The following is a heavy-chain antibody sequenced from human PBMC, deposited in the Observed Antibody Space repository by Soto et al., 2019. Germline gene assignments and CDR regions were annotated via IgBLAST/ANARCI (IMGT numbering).Heavy chain of an antibody. Sequence: GASVKVSCKVSRYTLPELSMDWVRQAPGKGLEWTGGFGPENGETNYAQKFQGRVTMTEDTSTETAYMELSSLRSEDTAVYYCATVPSGDYVTYLAEYFQHWGQGTLVTVSS. CDR2: FGPENGET. D-gene: IGHD4-17*01. J-gene: IGHJ1*01. CDR1: RYTLPELS. CDR3: ATVPSGDYVTYLAEYFQH. V-gene: IGHV1-24*01.